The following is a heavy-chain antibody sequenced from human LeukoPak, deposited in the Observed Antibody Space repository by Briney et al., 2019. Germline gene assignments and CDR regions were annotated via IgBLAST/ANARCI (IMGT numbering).Heavy chain of an antibody. J-gene: IGHJ4*02. Sequence: PGGSLRLSCAASGFTFSSYWMSWVRQAPGEGLEWVANIKQDGSEKYYVDSVKGRFTISRDNAKNSLYLQMNSLRAEYTAVYYCAREPSSGYYSPHFDYWGQGTLVTVSS. CDR2: IKQDGSEK. CDR1: GFTFSSYW. V-gene: IGHV3-7*01. D-gene: IGHD3-22*01. CDR3: AREPSSGYYSPHFDY.